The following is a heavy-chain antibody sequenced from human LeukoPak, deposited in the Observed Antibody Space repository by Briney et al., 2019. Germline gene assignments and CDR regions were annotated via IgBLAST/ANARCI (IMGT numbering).Heavy chain of an antibody. CDR1: GFTFNTHT. CDR2: ISNSGAKT. D-gene: IGHD3-22*01. V-gene: IGHV3-64*01. Sequence: GGSLRLSCAASGFTFNTHTMHWVRQAPGKGLEYVSTISNSGAKTFYANSVKGRFTISRDNSKNTLYLHMGSLRPEDMAVYYCARGDKTGAETYYYDSSGYMPSGDAFDIWGQGTMVTVSS. J-gene: IGHJ3*02. CDR3: ARGDKTGAETYYYDSSGYMPSGDAFDI.